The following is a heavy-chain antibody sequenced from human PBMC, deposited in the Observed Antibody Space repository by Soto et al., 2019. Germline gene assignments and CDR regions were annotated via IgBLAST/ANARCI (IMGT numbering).Heavy chain of an antibody. CDR3: TTPSSGYDSVDAFSI. J-gene: IGHJ3*02. V-gene: IGHV3-15*01. CDR1: GLTLRNAW. Sequence: WRWMRLSWAACGLTLRNAWMNWSRQASGKGLEWVGRLQSKTEGETTDYAATGTWRFPISREESKKTLYLHMNSLKNEDKETYYCTTPSSGYDSVDAFSIREQRTRVTVPS. D-gene: IGHD5-12*01. CDR2: LQSKTEGETT.